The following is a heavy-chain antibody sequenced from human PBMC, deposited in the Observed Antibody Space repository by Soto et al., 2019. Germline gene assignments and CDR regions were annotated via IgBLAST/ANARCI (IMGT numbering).Heavy chain of an antibody. V-gene: IGHV3-33*01. CDR2: IWYDGSIA. J-gene: IGHJ1*01. Sequence: GGSLRLSCAASGLLLSNYGMHWVRQAPGKGLEGVAIIWYDGSIANYVDSVKGRFTISRDNSKNTLNLEMNSLRAEDTAMYYCASAGGYSLGANYIQNWGQGTLVTVS. CDR1: GLLLSNYG. D-gene: IGHD3-22*01. CDR3: ASAGGYSLGANYIQN.